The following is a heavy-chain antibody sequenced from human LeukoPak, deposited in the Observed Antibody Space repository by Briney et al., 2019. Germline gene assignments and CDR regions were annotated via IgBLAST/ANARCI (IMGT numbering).Heavy chain of an antibody. CDR2: ISYDGSNK. Sequence: PGGSLRLSCAASGFTFSSYSMNWVRQAPGKGLEWVAVISYDGSNKYYADSVKGRFTISRDNSKNTLYLQMNSLRAEDTAVYYCAKDRASAFDIWGQGTMVTVSS. CDR1: GFTFSSYS. D-gene: IGHD3-10*01. CDR3: AKDRASAFDI. V-gene: IGHV3-30*18. J-gene: IGHJ3*02.